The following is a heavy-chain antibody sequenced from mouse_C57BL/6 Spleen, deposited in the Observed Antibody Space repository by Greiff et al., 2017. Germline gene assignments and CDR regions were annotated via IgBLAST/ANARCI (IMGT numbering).Heavy chain of an antibody. CDR2: INPSSGYT. Sequence: LVESGAELARPGASVKMSCKASGYTFTSYTMHWVKQRPGQGLEWIGYINPSSGYTKYNQKFKDKATLTADKSSSTAYMQLSSLTSEDSAVYYCASSIYYGNYEEGAMDYWGQGTSVTVSS. V-gene: IGHV1-4*01. CDR3: ASSIYYGNYEEGAMDY. J-gene: IGHJ4*01. D-gene: IGHD2-1*01. CDR1: GYTFTSYT.